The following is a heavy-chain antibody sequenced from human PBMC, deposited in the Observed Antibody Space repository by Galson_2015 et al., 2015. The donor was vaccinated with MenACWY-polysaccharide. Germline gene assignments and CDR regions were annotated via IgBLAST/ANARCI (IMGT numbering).Heavy chain of an antibody. CDR3: ARGIYCGGDCYSGTDY. Sequence: TLSLTCAVSGGSISSGTYAWSWVRQSPGEGLEWIGFILGSGSTFINPSLRSRVSISRDSSKNQFSLTLSSVTGADTAVYYCARGIYCGGDCYSGTDYWGQGTLVTVSS. J-gene: IGHJ4*02. D-gene: IGHD2-21*02. CDR1: GGSISSGTYA. V-gene: IGHV4-31*11. CDR2: ILGSGST.